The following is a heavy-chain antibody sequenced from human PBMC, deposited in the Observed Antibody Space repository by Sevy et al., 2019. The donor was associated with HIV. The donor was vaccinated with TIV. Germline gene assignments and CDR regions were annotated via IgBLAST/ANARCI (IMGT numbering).Heavy chain of an antibody. CDR2: ISYDGSNK. V-gene: IGHV3-30-3*01. J-gene: IGHJ4*02. CDR1: GFTSGSYA. CDR3: ARGFPERYTVVTPFDY. D-gene: IGHD3-16*02. Sequence: GGSLRLSCAASGFTSGSYAMTWVRQAPGKGLEWVAVISYDGSNKYYADSVKGRFTISRDNSKNTLYLQMNSLRAEDTAVYYCARGFPERYTVVTPFDYWGQGTLVTVSS.